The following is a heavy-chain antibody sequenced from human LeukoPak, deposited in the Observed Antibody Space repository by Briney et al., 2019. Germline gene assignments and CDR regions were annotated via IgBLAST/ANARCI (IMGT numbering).Heavy chain of an antibody. V-gene: IGHV1-2*02. D-gene: IGHD6-25*01. CDR1: GYTFTGYY. J-gene: IGHJ4*02. CDR3: ARERTPGSGYGVDY. Sequence: ASVKVSCKASGYTFTGYYIHWVRQAPGQGLEWMGWINPNINGTNYAQKFQGRVTMTGDRSISTAYMELSRLRSDNTAVYYCARERTPGSGYGVDYWGQGTVVTVSS. CDR2: INPNINGT.